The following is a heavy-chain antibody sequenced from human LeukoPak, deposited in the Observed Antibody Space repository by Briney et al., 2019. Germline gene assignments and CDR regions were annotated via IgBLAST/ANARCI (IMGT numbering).Heavy chain of an antibody. CDR2: INPNSGGT. J-gene: IGHJ4*02. D-gene: IGHD6-19*01. CDR1: GYTFTGYY. V-gene: IGHV1-2*02. Sequence: ASVTVSCKPSGYTFTGYYMHWVRQAPGQGLEWMAWINPNSGGTNYAQKFQGRVTMTRDTSISTAYMELSRLRSDDTAVYYCASHGIAVAGTYFDYWGQGTLVTVSS. CDR3: ASHGIAVAGTYFDY.